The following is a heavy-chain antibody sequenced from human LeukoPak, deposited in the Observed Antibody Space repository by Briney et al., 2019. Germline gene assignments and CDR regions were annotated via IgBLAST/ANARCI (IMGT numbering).Heavy chain of an antibody. V-gene: IGHV4-34*01. CDR3: ARGLPVLITMIVVSPLPGAFDI. CDR1: GGSFSGYY. CDR2: INHSGST. D-gene: IGHD3-22*01. Sequence: SETLSLTCAVYGGSFSGYYWSWIRQPPGKGLEWIGEINHSGSTNYNPSLKSRVTISVDTSKNQFSLKLSSVTAADTAVYYCARGLPVLITMIVVSPLPGAFDIWGQGTMVTVSS. J-gene: IGHJ3*02.